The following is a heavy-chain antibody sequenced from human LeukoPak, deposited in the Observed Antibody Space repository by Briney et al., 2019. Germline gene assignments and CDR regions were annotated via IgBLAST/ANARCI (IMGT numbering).Heavy chain of an antibody. CDR1: GFTFSSYS. Sequence: PGGSLRLSCAASGFTFSSYSMNWVRQAPGKGLEWVSSISSSSSYMYYADSVKGRFTISRDNAKNSLYLQMNSLRAEDTAVYYCAREGGSGRIDSAFDIWGQGTMVTVSS. CDR3: AREGGSGRIDSAFDI. D-gene: IGHD3-10*01. J-gene: IGHJ3*02. CDR2: ISSSSSYM. V-gene: IGHV3-21*01.